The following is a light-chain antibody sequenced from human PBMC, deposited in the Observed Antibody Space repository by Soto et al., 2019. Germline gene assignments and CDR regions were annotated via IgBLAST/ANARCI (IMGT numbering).Light chain of an antibody. J-gene: IGKJ1*01. V-gene: IGKV1-6*01. CDR2: GTS. CDR1: QAIRTD. Sequence: AILMTQSPSSLSASVGDRVTITCRASQAIRTDLGWYQQRPGKAPKLLIYGTSNLQSGVPSRFSGSGSGTDFTLTINSLQPEDFATYYCLQDYSYPRTFGQGTKVDIK. CDR3: LQDYSYPRT.